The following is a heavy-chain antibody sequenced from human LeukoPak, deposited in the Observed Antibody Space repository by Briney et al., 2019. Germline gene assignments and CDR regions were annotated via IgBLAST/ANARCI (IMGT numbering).Heavy chain of an antibody. D-gene: IGHD1-26*01. CDR3: ARGGSSRFAY. V-gene: IGHV3-21*01. CDR2: ISSSSSYI. CDR1: GFTFSSYS. Sequence: GGSLRLSCAASGFTFSSYSMNWVRQAPGKGLEWVSSISSSSSYIYYADSVEGRFTISRDNAKNSLYLQMNSLRGEDTAIYYCARGGSSRFAYWGQGTLVTVSS. J-gene: IGHJ4*02.